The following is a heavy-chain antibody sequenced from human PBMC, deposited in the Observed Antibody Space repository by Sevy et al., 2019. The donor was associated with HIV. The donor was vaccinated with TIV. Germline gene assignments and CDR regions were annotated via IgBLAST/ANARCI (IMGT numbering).Heavy chain of an antibody. V-gene: IGHV3-7*03. Sequence: GGSLRLSCAASGFTFSVYSMNWVRQAPGKGLEWVANINEDGSKQYYVDSVKGRFTISRDNAKSSVFLEMNSLRVDDAAIYYCARAIGISASFWGQGTLVTVSS. D-gene: IGHD2-15*01. CDR2: INEDGSKQ. CDR1: GFTFSVYS. CDR3: ARAIGISASF. J-gene: IGHJ4*02.